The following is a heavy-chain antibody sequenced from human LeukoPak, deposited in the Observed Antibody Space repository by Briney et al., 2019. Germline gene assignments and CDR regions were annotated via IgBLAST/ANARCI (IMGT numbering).Heavy chain of an antibody. J-gene: IGHJ5*02. V-gene: IGHV3-20*01. D-gene: IGHD3-10*01. CDR3: ARDSLPVRGVSVYNWFDP. CDR1: GFTFDDYG. CDR2: INWNGGST. Sequence: PGGSLRLSCAASGFTFDDYGMSWVRQAPGKGLEWVSGINWNGGSTGYADSVKGRFTISRDNAKNSLYLQMNSLRAEGTALYHCARDSLPVRGVSVYNWFDPWGQGTLVTVSS.